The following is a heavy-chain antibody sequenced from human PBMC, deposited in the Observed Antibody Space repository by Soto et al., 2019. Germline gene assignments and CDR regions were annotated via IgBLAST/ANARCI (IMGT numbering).Heavy chain of an antibody. V-gene: IGHV3-30-3*01. CDR2: ISYDGSNK. CDR1: GFTFSSYA. J-gene: IGHJ3*02. Sequence: QVQLVESGGGVVQPGRSLRLSCAASGFTFSSYAMHWVRQAPGKGLEWVAVISYDGSNKYYADSVKGRFTISRDHSKNTLYLQMNSLRPEDTAVYYCARSSSGWYKEAFDIWGQGTMVTVSS. CDR3: ARSSSGWYKEAFDI. D-gene: IGHD6-19*01.